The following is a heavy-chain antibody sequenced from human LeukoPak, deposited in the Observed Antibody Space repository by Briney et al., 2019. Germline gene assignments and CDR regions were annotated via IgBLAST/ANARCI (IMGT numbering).Heavy chain of an antibody. V-gene: IGHV3-64*01. J-gene: IGHJ4*02. CDR3: AKASLYSSSLTLAF. D-gene: IGHD6-6*01. CDR2: ISSNGGST. CDR1: GFTFNNYA. Sequence: GGSLRLSCAASGFTFNNYAMHWVRQAPGKGLEYVSSISSNGGSTYYANSVKGRFTIPRENSQNTLYLRMGSTRAEDIAVYYCAKASLYSSSLTLAFWGQGSQVTVSS.